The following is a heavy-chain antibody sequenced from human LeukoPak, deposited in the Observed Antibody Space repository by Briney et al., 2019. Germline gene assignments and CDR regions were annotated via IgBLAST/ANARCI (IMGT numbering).Heavy chain of an antibody. Sequence: SQTLSLTCAISGDSVSSNRAGWNWLRQSPSRGLEWLGRTYYRFKRYSDDAVSVKSRITINPDTARNQFSLKVNSVTAADTAVYYCARGRDGYNFLNRGGYYYFDYWGQGILVTVSS. CDR2: TYYRFKRYS. CDR1: GDSVSSNRAG. J-gene: IGHJ4*02. D-gene: IGHD5-24*01. V-gene: IGHV6-1*01. CDR3: ARGRDGYNFLNRGGYYYFDY.